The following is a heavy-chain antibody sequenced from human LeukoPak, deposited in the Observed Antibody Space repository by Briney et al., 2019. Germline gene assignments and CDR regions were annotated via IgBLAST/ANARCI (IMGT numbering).Heavy chain of an antibody. CDR3: ARVHCSGGSCYADAFDI. CDR1: NGSISSYF. Sequence: SETLSLTCTVSNGSISSYFWSWIRQPPGKGLEWIGYIYYSGSTNYNPSLKSRVTISVDTSKNQFSLKLRSVTAADTAVYYCARVHCSGGSCYADAFDIWGQGTMVTVSS. V-gene: IGHV4-59*01. D-gene: IGHD2-15*01. J-gene: IGHJ3*02. CDR2: IYYSGST.